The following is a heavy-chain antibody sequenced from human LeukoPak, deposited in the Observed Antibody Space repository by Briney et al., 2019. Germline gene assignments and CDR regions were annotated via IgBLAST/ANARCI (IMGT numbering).Heavy chain of an antibody. CDR2: ITTSSTYT. V-gene: IGHV3-21*01. J-gene: IGHJ6*03. D-gene: IGHD1-26*01. CDR1: GFSFSSYN. Sequence: MAGGSLRLSCEASGFSFSSYNMDWVRQTPGKGLEWISSITTSSTYTFYADSVKGRFTISRDNARNSLYLQMNSLTAEDTAVYYCARDPYSGAYGNTYYYYMDVWGKGTTVTISS. CDR3: ARDPYSGAYGNTYYYYMDV.